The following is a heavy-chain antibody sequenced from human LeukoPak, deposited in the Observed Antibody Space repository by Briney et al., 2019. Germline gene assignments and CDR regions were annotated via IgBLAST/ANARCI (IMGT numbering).Heavy chain of an antibody. V-gene: IGHV4-59*01. J-gene: IGHJ5*02. CDR3: ARTTEDCSSTSCYQYWFDP. CDR1: GGSISNYY. CDR2: IYYSGST. D-gene: IGHD2-2*01. Sequence: SETLSLTCTVSGGSISNYYWSWIRQPPGKGLKWIGYIYYSGSTNYNPSLKSRVTISVDTSKNQFSLKLNSVTAADTAVYYCARTTEDCSSTSCYQYWFDPWGQGTLVTVSS.